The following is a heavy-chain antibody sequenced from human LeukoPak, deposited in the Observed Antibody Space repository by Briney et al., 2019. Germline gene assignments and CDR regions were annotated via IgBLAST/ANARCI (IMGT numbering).Heavy chain of an antibody. V-gene: IGHV3-33*01. Sequence: PGGSLRLSCAASGFTFSSYGMHWVRQAPGKGLEWVAVIWYDGSNKYYADSVKGRFTIPRDNSKNTLYLKMNSLRPEDRAVYYCSRDPMEQGPGGDYFDFWGQGTPGTVSS. J-gene: IGHJ4*03. CDR3: SRDPMEQGPGGDYFDF. D-gene: IGHD3-10*01. CDR1: GFTFSSYG. CDR2: IWYDGSNK.